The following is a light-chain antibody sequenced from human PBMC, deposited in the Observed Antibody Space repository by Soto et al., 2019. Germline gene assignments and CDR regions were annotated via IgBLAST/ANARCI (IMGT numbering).Light chain of an antibody. Sequence: EIVLTQSPGTLSLSPGERATLSCRASKSVSSSYLAWYQQKPGQAPRLLIYGASSRDTGIPDRFSGSGSGKDFTLTISRLEPEDLAVYYCQDYGTSWTFGQGTKVEVK. CDR2: GAS. V-gene: IGKV3-20*01. CDR1: KSVSSSY. CDR3: QDYGTSWT. J-gene: IGKJ1*01.